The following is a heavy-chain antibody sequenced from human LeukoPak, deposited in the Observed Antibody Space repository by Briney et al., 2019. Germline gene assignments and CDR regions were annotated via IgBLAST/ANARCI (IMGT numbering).Heavy chain of an antibody. V-gene: IGHV3-74*01. D-gene: IGHD6-13*01. CDR1: GFTFSSYW. J-gene: IGHJ4*02. CDR3: ARWAATGDFDY. CDR2: INSDGSST. Sequence: GGSLRLSCAAPGFTFSSYWMQWVRQAPGKGLVWVSRINSDGSSTSYADSVKGRFTISRDNAKSTVYLQMNSLRAEDTAVYYCARWAATGDFDYWGQGTLVTVPS.